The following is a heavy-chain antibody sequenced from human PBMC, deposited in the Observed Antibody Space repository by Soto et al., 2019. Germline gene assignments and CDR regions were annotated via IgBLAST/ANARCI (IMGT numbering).Heavy chain of an antibody. J-gene: IGHJ6*03. CDR3: AKVSGIPLWLFYYYMDV. D-gene: IGHD5-18*01. CDR2: ISGGST. CDR1: GFTFSSYA. V-gene: IGHV3-23*01. Sequence: GGSLRLSCAASGFTFSSYAMSWVRQAPGKGLEWVSAISGGSTYYADSVKGRFTISRDNSKNTLYLQMNSLRAEDTAVYYCAKVSGIPLWLFYYYMDVWGNGTPVTSP.